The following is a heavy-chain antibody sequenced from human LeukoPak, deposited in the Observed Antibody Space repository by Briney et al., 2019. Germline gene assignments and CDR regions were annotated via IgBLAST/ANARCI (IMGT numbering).Heavy chain of an antibody. CDR1: GYTFTGYY. CDR2: INPNSGGT. CDR3: ARESGRSSYDFDY. J-gene: IGHJ4*02. D-gene: IGHD6-13*01. Sequence: ASVKVSCKASGYTFTGYYMHWVRQAPGQGLEWMGWINPNSGGTNYAQKFQGRVTMTRDTSISTAYMELSRLRSDDTAVYYCARESGRSSYDFDYWGQGTLVTVSS. V-gene: IGHV1-2*02.